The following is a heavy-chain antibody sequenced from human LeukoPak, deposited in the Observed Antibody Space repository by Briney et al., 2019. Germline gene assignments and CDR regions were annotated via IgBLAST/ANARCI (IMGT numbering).Heavy chain of an antibody. J-gene: IGHJ6*02. CDR3: ARDKEVAGYYGMDV. CDR1: GFTFSSYS. D-gene: IGHD6-19*01. CDR2: ISSSSSYI. V-gene: IGHV3-21*01. Sequence: GGSLRLSCAASGFTFSSYSMNWVRQAPGKGLEWVSSISSSSSYIYYADSVKGRFTISRDNAKNPLYLQMNSLRAEDTAVYYCARDKEVAGYYGMDVWGQGTTVTVSS.